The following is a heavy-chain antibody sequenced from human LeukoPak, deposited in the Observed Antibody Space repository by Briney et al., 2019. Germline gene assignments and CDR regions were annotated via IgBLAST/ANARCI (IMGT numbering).Heavy chain of an antibody. Sequence: QPGGSLRLSCAASGFIVTGDHMIWVRQAPGKGLEWVSIIYSNGATYYADSVKGRFTISRDNSKNTLYLQMNSLRVEDTALYYCARVVSGAANDYWGQGTLVTVSS. CDR3: ARVVSGAANDY. CDR1: GFIVTGDH. D-gene: IGHD7-27*01. CDR2: IYSNGAT. J-gene: IGHJ4*02. V-gene: IGHV3-66*01.